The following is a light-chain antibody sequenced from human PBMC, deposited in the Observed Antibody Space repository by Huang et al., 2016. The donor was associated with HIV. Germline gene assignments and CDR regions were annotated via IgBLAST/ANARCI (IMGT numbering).Light chain of an antibody. Sequence: DIPMTQSPSSLSASLGDRVTITCRAGQHLRNFLNWYQFKPGKAPKLRIYDAVNLQSGAPSRVSGSGYGTEFTLTIADGQPEDFATDYCQQSYAIWTFGQGTRVE. CDR1: QHLRNF. CDR3: QQSYAIWT. J-gene: IGKJ1*01. CDR2: DAV. V-gene: IGKV1-39*01.